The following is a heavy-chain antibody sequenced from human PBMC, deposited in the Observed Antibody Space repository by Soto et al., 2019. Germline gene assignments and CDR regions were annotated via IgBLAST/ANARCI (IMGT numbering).Heavy chain of an antibody. CDR3: AKVGPRDYYDSTGELYYFDY. J-gene: IGHJ4*02. CDR2: ISGSGGST. V-gene: IGHV3-23*01. D-gene: IGHD3-22*01. CDR1: GFTFSSYA. Sequence: GGSLRLSCAASGFTFSSYAMSWVRQAPGKGLEWVSAISGSGGSTYYADSVKGRFTISRDNSKNTLYLQMNSLRAEDTAVYYCAKVGPRDYYDSTGELYYFDYWGQGTLVTVSS.